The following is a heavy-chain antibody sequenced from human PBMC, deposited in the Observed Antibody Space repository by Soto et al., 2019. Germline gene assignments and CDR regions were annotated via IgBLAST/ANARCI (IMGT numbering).Heavy chain of an antibody. J-gene: IGHJ4*02. Sequence: QVQLQESGPGLVKPSGTLSLTCVVSGGSISTNHWWSWVRQSPGKELEWIGEIYYSGSTQYNPSLKSRATISIDNSNNQFSLNLIAVTAADTAVYYCARGIPQTVFDYWGQGILVTVSS. CDR3: ARGIPQTVFDY. D-gene: IGHD2-2*01. CDR2: IYYSGST. CDR1: GGSISTNHW. V-gene: IGHV4-4*02.